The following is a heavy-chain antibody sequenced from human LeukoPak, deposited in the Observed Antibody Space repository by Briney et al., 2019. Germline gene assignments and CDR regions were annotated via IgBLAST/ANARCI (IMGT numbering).Heavy chain of an antibody. CDR2: IGSSSSPI. D-gene: IGHD4-11*01. CDR1: GFTFSAYS. J-gene: IGHJ4*02. CDR3: ARDQAYSFDY. Sequence: GGPLRLSCAASGFTFSAYSMNWVRQAPEKGLEWVSYIGSSSSPIYYADSVKGRFTISRDNAKNSLYLQMDSLRAEDTAVYYCARDQAYSFDYWGQGTLVTVSS. V-gene: IGHV3-48*01.